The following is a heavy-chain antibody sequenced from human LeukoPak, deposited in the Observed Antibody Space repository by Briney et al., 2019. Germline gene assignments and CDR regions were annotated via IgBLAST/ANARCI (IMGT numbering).Heavy chain of an antibody. V-gene: IGHV4-31*03. J-gene: IGHJ4*02. Sequence: PSETLSLTCTVSGVSISSGGYYWSGIRQHPGKGVEWIGYIYYSGSAYYNPSLKSRLTISLDTSSNQFSLKLNSVTAADTAVYYCARGPVRDYSNYWGQGTLVTVSS. D-gene: IGHD4-11*01. CDR2: IYYSGSA. CDR1: GVSISSGGYY. CDR3: ARGPVRDYSNY.